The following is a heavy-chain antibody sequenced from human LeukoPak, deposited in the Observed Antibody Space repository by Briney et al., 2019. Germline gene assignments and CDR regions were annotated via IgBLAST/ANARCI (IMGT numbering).Heavy chain of an antibody. Sequence: SETLSLTCAVYGGSFSGYYWSWIRQPPGKGLEWIGEINHSGSTNYNPSLKSRVTISVDTSKNQFSLKLSSVTAADTAVYYCARGEKQQLGRVDYWGQGTLVTVSS. V-gene: IGHV4-34*01. J-gene: IGHJ4*02. CDR3: ARGEKQQLGRVDY. D-gene: IGHD6-13*01. CDR1: GGSFSGYY. CDR2: INHSGST.